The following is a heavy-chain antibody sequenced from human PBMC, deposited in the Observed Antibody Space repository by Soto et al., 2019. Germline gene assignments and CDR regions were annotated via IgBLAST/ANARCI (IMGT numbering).Heavy chain of an antibody. D-gene: IGHD2-2*01. Sequence: EVQLVESGGGLVQPGGSLRLSCAASGFTFSSYSMNWVRQAPGKGLEWVSYISSSSSTIYYADSVKGRFTISRDNAKNSLYLQMNSLRAEDTAVYYCARDLCSSTSCYASFQHWGQGTLVTVSS. CDR1: GFTFSSYS. CDR2: ISSSSSTI. CDR3: ARDLCSSTSCYASFQH. J-gene: IGHJ1*01. V-gene: IGHV3-48*01.